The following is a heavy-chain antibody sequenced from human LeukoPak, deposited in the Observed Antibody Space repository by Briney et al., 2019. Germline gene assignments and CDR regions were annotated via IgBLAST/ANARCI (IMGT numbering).Heavy chain of an antibody. CDR1: GGSFSSFY. CDR3: ARGGGYSGYEAHDY. V-gene: IGHV4-59*01. CDR2: IYYSGST. D-gene: IGHD5-12*01. Sequence: KSSETLSLTCTVSGGSFSSFYWSWIRQPPGRGREGIGYIYYSGSTNYNPSLKSRVTISVDTSKNQLSLKMSSVTAADTAVYFCARGGGYSGYEAHDYWGQGTLVTVSS. J-gene: IGHJ4*02.